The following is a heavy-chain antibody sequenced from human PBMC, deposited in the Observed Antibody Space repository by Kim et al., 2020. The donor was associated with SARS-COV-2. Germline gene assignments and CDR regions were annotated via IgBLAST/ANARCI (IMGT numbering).Heavy chain of an antibody. CDR2: ITDSSNYI. CDR1: GFTFSTYN. J-gene: IGHJ2*01. Sequence: GGSLRLSCAASGFTFSTYNMNWVRQAPGKGLEWVSSITDSSNYINYADSVKGRFTISRDDAKNSLYLQMNSLRVEDTVTYYCARDLIRIGDFDLWGRGTL. V-gene: IGHV3-21*01. D-gene: IGHD2-15*01. CDR3: ARDLIRIGDFDL.